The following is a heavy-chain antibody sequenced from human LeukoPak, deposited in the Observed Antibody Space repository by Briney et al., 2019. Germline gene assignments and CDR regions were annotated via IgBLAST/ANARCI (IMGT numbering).Heavy chain of an antibody. Sequence: SETLSLTCTVSGGSISGSSYYWGWIRQPPRKGLEWIGSIYYSGSTYYNPSLKSRVTISVDTSKNQFSLKLSSVTAADTAVYYRAGLLAAAEGLFDYWGQGTLVTVSS. D-gene: IGHD6-13*01. V-gene: IGHV4-39*01. CDR3: AGLLAAAEGLFDY. CDR1: GGSISGSSYY. CDR2: IYYSGST. J-gene: IGHJ4*02.